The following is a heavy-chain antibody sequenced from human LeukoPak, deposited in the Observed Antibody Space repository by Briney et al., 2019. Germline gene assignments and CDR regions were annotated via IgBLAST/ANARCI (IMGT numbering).Heavy chain of an antibody. Sequence: GASLRLSCAASGFTFSSHAMSWVRQAPGKGLEWVSAISGSGGSTYYADSVKGRFTISRDNSKNTLYLQMNSLRAEDTAVYYCAKGPATHDAFDIWGQGTMVTVSS. J-gene: IGHJ3*02. D-gene: IGHD1-26*01. V-gene: IGHV3-23*01. CDR2: ISGSGGST. CDR3: AKGPATHDAFDI. CDR1: GFTFSSHA.